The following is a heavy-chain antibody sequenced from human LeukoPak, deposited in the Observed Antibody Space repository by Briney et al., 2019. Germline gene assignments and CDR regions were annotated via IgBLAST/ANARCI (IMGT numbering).Heavy chain of an antibody. D-gene: IGHD1-7*01. Sequence: GGSLRLSCAASGFTVSSNYMSWVRQAPGKGLEWVSVIYSGGSTYYADSVKGRFTISRDNSKNTLYLQVNSLRAEDTAVYYCAKVPPNWNYGYWGQGTLVTVSS. CDR1: GFTVSSNY. CDR2: IYSGGST. V-gene: IGHV3-53*01. J-gene: IGHJ4*02. CDR3: AKVPPNWNYGY.